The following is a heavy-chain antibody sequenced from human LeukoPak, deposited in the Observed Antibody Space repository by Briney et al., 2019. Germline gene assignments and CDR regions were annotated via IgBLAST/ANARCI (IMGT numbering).Heavy chain of an antibody. D-gene: IGHD2-15*01. V-gene: IGHV3-11*01. J-gene: IGHJ4*02. CDR2: ISSSGSTI. CDR1: GFTFSDYY. CDR3: AREARWYPPNYYFDY. Sequence: GGSLRLSCAASGFTFSDYYMSWIRQAPGKGLEWVSYISSSGSTIYYADSVKGRFTISRDNAKNSLYLQMNSLRAEDTAVYYCAREARWYPPNYYFDYWGQGTLVTVSS.